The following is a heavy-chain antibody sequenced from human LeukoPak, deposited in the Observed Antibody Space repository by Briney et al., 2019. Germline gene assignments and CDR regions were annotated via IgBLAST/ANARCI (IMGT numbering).Heavy chain of an antibody. J-gene: IGHJ4*02. Sequence: GGSLRLSCAASGFTFSSHWMSWVRQAPGKGLEWVANIKKDGSEKYNVDAVKGRFTISRDNAKTSLYLQMNSLRAEDTAVYYCARAEGYGGELDSWGQGTLVTVSS. CDR2: IKKDGSEK. CDR1: GFTFSSHW. CDR3: ARAEGYGGELDS. D-gene: IGHD4-23*01. V-gene: IGHV3-7*01.